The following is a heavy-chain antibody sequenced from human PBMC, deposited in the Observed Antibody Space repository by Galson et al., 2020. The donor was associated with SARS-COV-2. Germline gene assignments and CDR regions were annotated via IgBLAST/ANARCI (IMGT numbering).Heavy chain of an antibody. CDR3: ARDSYSSPSWGKSWGFVY. CDR1: GYTFTGYY. J-gene: IGHJ4*02. CDR2: INPNSGGT. V-gene: IGHV1-2*02. D-gene: IGHD6-13*01. Sequence: ASVKVSCKASGYTFTGYYMHWVRQDPGQGLEWMGWINPNSGGTNYAQKFQGRVTITRDTSISTAYMELSRLRSDDTAVYYCARDSYSSPSWGKSWGFVYWGQGTLVTVSS.